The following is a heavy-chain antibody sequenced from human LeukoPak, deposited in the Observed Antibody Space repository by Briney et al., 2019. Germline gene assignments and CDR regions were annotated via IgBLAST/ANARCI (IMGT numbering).Heavy chain of an antibody. CDR3: ARATNSYGGNSDY. V-gene: IGHV3-64*01. Sequence: PGGSLRLSCVASGCTFSDYTMHWVRQAPGKGLEYVSAISSYGDNTYYANSVKDRFTISRDNSKNTLYLQMGSLRADDMAVYYCARATNSYGGNSDYWGQGTLVTVSS. D-gene: IGHD4-23*01. J-gene: IGHJ4*02. CDR2: ISSYGDNT. CDR1: GCTFSDYT.